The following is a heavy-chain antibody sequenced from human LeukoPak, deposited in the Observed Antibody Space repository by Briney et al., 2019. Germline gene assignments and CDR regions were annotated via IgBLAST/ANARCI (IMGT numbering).Heavy chain of an antibody. CDR3: AREYCGGDCYSDPHYFDY. D-gene: IGHD2-21*02. V-gene: IGHV3-11*01. CDR1: GFTFSDYY. Sequence: GGSLRLSCAASGFTFSDYYMSWIRQAPGKGLEWVSYISSSGSTIYYEDSVKGRFTISRDNAKNSLYLQMNSLRAEDTAVYYCAREYCGGDCYSDPHYFDYWGQGTLVTVSS. CDR2: ISSSGSTI. J-gene: IGHJ4*02.